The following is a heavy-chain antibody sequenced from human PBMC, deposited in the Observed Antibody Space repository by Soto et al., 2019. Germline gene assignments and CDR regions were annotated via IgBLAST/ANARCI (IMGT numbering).Heavy chain of an antibody. CDR1: GGSFSSYQ. J-gene: IGHJ6*03. CDR3: AGGATGSYQYYYMDV. Sequence: QVQQVQSGSEVKKPGSSVTVSCKASGGSFSSYQTNWARQAPGQGLEWMGRIIPMLGAPNYAQKFEGRVTITADKLSTTAYMELTSLKFEDTAVYYCAGGATGSYQYYYMDVWGNGTTVTVSS. CDR2: IIPMLGAP. D-gene: IGHD3-10*01. V-gene: IGHV1-69*08.